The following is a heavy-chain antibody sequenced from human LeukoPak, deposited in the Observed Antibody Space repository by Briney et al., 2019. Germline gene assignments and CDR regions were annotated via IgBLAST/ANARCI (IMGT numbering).Heavy chain of an antibody. J-gene: IGHJ6*02. Sequence: ASVKVSCKASGYTFTSYYMHWVRQAPGQGLEWMGIINPSGGSTSYAQKFQGRVTMTRDTSTSTVYVELSSLRSEDTAVYYCARAGHPYSSSWHGLRAYYYYGMDVWGQGTTVTVSS. V-gene: IGHV1-46*01. CDR2: INPSGGST. CDR1: GYTFTSYY. D-gene: IGHD6-13*01. CDR3: ARAGHPYSSSWHGLRAYYYYGMDV.